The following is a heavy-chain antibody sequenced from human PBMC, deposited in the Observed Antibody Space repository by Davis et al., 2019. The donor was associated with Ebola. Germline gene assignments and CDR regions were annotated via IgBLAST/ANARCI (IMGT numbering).Heavy chain of an antibody. J-gene: IGHJ4*02. CDR2: VSHSEREK. V-gene: IGHV3-30*04. CDR3: ARAVFHEVLDY. D-gene: IGHD3-3*01. Sequence: GESLKISCAASGFTFRNHAMHWVRQAPGKGLEWVAVVSHSEREKFYGDSVKGRFTISRDNSENTLYLQMNSLTADDTAVYYCARAVFHEVLDYWGQGTPVTVSS. CDR1: GFTFRNHA.